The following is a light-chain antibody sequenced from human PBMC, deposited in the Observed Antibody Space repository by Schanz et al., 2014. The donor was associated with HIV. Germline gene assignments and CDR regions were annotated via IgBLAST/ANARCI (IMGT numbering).Light chain of an antibody. CDR3: QQCVTYPYT. V-gene: IGKV1-5*03. J-gene: IGKJ2*01. Sequence: DIQMTQSPSTVSASVGDRVTITCWASQTIGRFLAWYQQKPGRAPNLLIYQASTLETGVPSRFSGSGSGTSFTLTIASLQPDDFATYYCQQCVTYPYTFGQGTKLDMK. CDR1: QTIGRF. CDR2: QAS.